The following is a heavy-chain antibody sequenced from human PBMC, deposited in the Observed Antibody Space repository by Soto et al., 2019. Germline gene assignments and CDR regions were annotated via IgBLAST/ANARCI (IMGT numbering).Heavy chain of an antibody. CDR1: GDSISSSSYY. D-gene: IGHD6-13*01. CDR3: ARARVPYSSTWYRYGYYGMDI. V-gene: IGHV4-31*03. J-gene: IGHJ6*02. Sequence: PSETLSLTCTVSGDSISSSSYYWSWIRQHPGKGLEWIGYIHYSGNTRYNPSLKSRLTISADTSKNQFSLMLSSLTAADTAVYFCARARVPYSSTWYRYGYYGMDIWGQGTTVTVSS. CDR2: IHYSGNT.